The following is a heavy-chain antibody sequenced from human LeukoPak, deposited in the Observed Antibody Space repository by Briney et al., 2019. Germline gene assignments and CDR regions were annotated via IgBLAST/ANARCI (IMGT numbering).Heavy chain of an antibody. D-gene: IGHD2-2*01. Sequence: PGGSLRLSCAASGFTFNNSEMNWVRRPSGKGLEWVSYISGSNTIYYADSVKGRFTISRDNAKNSLYLQMNNLRAEDTAVYYCARSTPSDFYFDYWGQGTLVTVSS. J-gene: IGHJ4*02. V-gene: IGHV3-48*03. CDR2: ISGSNTI. CDR3: ARSTPSDFYFDY. CDR1: GFTFNNSE.